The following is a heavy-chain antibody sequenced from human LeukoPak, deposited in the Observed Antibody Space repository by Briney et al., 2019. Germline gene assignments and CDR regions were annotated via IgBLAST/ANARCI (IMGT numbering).Heavy chain of an antibody. J-gene: IGHJ3*02. D-gene: IGHD3-3*01. CDR3: ARGSRLGVVERDAFDI. CDR1: GGSISSSSYY. V-gene: IGHV4-39*07. Sequence: SETLSLTCTVSGGSISSSSYYWGWIRQPPGKGLEWIGSIYYSGSTYYNPSLKSRVTKSVDTSKNQFSLKVSSVTAADTAVYYCARGSRLGVVERDAFDIWGQGTMVTVSS. CDR2: IYYSGST.